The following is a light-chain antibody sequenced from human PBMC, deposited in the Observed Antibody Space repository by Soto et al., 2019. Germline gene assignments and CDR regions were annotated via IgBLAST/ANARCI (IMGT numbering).Light chain of an antibody. CDR3: QQRTNWPPT. V-gene: IGKV3-11*01. CDR2: SAS. J-gene: IGKJ4*01. Sequence: EILLTQSPATLSLSPGESATLSCRASQNVRNDLVWYLQKPGQAPRLLIYSASNRATGIPARFSGSGSGTDFTLTISSLEPEDFAVYYCQQRTNWPPTFGGGTKVEFK. CDR1: QNVRND.